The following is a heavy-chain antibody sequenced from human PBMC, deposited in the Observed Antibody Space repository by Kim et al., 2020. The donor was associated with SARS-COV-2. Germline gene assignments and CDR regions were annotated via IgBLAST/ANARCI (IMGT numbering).Heavy chain of an antibody. CDR1: GFTFSSYS. Sequence: GGSLRLSCAASGFTFSSYSMNWVRQAPGKGLEWVSSISSSSSYIYYADSVKGRFTISRDNAKNSLYLQMNSLRAEDTAVYYCARGHMGGYQTADYWGQGTLVTVSS. CDR2: ISSSSSYI. V-gene: IGHV3-21*01. CDR3: ARGHMGGYQTADY. D-gene: IGHD3-16*01. J-gene: IGHJ4*02.